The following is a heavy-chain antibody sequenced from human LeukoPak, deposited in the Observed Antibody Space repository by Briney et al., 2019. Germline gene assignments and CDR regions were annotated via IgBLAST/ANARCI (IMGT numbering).Heavy chain of an antibody. CDR1: AESFSDYY. CDR2: INHSGST. J-gene: IGHJ4*02. D-gene: IGHD1-1*01. Sequence: SETLSLTCAVYAESFSDYYWSWIRQPPGKGLEWIGEINHSGSTNYNPSLKTRVTISIDTSNNQFSLKLSSVTAADTAVHYCARGRGVKYNSDRIYSFDYWGQGTLVTVSS. CDR3: ARGRGVKYNSDRIYSFDY. V-gene: IGHV4-34*01.